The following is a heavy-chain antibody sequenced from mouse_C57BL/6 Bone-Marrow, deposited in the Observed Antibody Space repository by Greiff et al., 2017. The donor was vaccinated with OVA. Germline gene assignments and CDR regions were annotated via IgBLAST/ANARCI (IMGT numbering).Heavy chain of an antibody. Sequence: EVKLVESGGGLVQPGGSLSLSCAASGFTFTDYYMSWVRQPPGKALEWLGFIRNKANGYTTEYSASVKGRFTISRDNSQSILYLQMNALRAEDSATYYCARSYYSKPYFDYWGQGTTLTVSS. CDR1: GFTFTDYY. V-gene: IGHV7-3*01. CDR2: IRNKANGYTT. J-gene: IGHJ2*01. CDR3: ARSYYSKPYFDY. D-gene: IGHD2-5*01.